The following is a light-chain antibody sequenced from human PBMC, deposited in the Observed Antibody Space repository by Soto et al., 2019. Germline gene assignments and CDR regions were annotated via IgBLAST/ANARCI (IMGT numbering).Light chain of an antibody. V-gene: IGKV3-20*01. CDR2: GAS. J-gene: IGKJ5*01. CDR1: QSVSSSY. Sequence: EIVLTQSPGTLSLSPGERATLSCRASQSVSSSYLAWYQQKPGQAPRLLIYGASSRATGIPARFSGSGSGTDFTLTISSLEPEDFAVYYCQQFGNSPTTFGHGKRLEIK. CDR3: QQFGNSPTT.